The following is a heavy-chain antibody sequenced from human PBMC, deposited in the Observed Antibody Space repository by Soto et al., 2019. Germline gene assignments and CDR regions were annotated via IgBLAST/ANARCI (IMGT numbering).Heavy chain of an antibody. J-gene: IGHJ3*02. V-gene: IGHV3-23*01. CDR3: AKAEGIVVVISRGAGAFDI. D-gene: IGHD3-22*01. CDR2: ISGSGGST. Sequence: GGSLRLSCAASGFTFSSYAMSWVRQAPGKGLEWVSAISGSGGSTYSADSVKGRFTISRDNSKNPLYLQMNGLRAEETAVYYCAKAEGIVVVISRGAGAFDIWGQGTMVTVS. CDR1: GFTFSSYA.